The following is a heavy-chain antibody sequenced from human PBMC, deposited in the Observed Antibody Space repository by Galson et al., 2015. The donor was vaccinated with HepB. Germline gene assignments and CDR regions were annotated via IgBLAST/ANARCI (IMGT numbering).Heavy chain of an antibody. D-gene: IGHD6-13*01. CDR3: ARVDVTAGWALDY. J-gene: IGHJ4*02. CDR2: INAGNGNT. CDR1: GYTFTSYA. V-gene: IGHV1-3*01. Sequence: SVKVSCKASGYTFTSYAMHWVRQAPGQRLEWMGWINAGNGNTKYSQKFQGRVTITRDTSASTAYMELSSLRSEDTAVYYCARVDVTAGWALDYWGQGTLVTVSS.